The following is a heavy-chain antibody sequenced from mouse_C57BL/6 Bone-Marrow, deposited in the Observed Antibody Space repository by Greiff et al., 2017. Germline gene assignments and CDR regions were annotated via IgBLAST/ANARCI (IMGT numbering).Heavy chain of an antibody. V-gene: IGHV1-69*01. J-gene: IGHJ3*01. D-gene: IGHD2-1*01. CDR1: GYTFTSYW. Sequence: QVQLQQPGAELVMPGASVKLSCKASGYTFTSYWMHWVKQRPGQGLEWIGEIDPADSFTNYNQKFKGKDTLTVDKSSSTAYMQLSSLTSEDSAVXYCARKDGNYVFAYWGQGTLVTVAA. CDR2: IDPADSFT. CDR3: ARKDGNYVFAY.